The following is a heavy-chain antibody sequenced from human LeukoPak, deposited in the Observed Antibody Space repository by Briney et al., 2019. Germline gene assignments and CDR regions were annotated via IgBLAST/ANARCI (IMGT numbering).Heavy chain of an antibody. Sequence: SETLSLTCTVSGGSISSSSYYWGWIRQPPGKGLEWIGTIYYSGSTYYNPSLKSRVTISVDTSKNQFSLELSSVTAADTAVYYCARQGGSGWYQGHFDYWGQGTPVTVSS. D-gene: IGHD6-19*01. CDR2: IYYSGST. V-gene: IGHV4-39*01. CDR1: GGSISSSSYY. J-gene: IGHJ4*02. CDR3: ARQGGSGWYQGHFDY.